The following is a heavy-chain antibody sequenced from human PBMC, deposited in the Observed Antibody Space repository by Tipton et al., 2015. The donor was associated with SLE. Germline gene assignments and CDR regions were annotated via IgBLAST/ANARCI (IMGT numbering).Heavy chain of an antibody. D-gene: IGHD3-10*01. V-gene: IGHV3-30*18. CDR2: IWYDGTEK. CDR1: GFSFSSYD. Sequence: SLRLSCAASGFSFSSYDMHWVRQAPGKGLEWVAVIWYDGTEKYYADSVKGRFTISRDNSKNVLYLQMNNLKPEDTAVYYCAKVPEGQGVRYWGQGTLVTVSS. CDR3: AKVPEGQGVRY. J-gene: IGHJ4*02.